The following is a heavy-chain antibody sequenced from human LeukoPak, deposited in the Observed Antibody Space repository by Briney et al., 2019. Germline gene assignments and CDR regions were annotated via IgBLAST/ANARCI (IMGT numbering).Heavy chain of an antibody. Sequence: ASVKVSCKVSGYTLTELSMHWVRQAPGQGLEWMGWINPNSGGTNYAQKFQGRVTTTRDTSIGTAYMELSRLRSDDTAVYYCARSLNGIGYDYLDYWGQGTLVTVSS. V-gene: IGHV1-2*02. CDR1: GYTLTELS. D-gene: IGHD5-12*01. CDR2: INPNSGGT. J-gene: IGHJ4*02. CDR3: ARSLNGIGYDYLDY.